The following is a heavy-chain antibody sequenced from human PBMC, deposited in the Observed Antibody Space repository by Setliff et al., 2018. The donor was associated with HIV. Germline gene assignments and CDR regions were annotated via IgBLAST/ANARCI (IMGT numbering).Heavy chain of an antibody. D-gene: IGHD1-26*01. V-gene: IGHV3-15*01. J-gene: IGHJ4*02. Sequence: GGSLRLSCAASGFTFNSAWMNWVRQAPGKGLEWVGRIKSNTVGGTTDYNTPVKGRFIISRDDSENTLFLQMNDLKIEDTGVYYCATESRLLAGGSYPFDNWGQGTLVTVSS. CDR1: GFTFNSAW. CDR3: ATESRLLAGGSYPFDN. CDR2: IKSNTVGGTT.